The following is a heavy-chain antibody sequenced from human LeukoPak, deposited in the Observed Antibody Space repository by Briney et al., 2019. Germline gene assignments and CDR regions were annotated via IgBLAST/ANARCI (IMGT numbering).Heavy chain of an antibody. V-gene: IGHV4-59*08. Sequence: SETLSLTCTVSGGSIRFFYWSWIRQPPGKGLEWIGYTSDSGGTRYNPSLKGRVTISVDTSKNQFSLKLSSVTAADTAVYYCARHPAAADYWGQGTLVTVSS. CDR3: ARHPAAADY. D-gene: IGHD6-13*01. CDR1: GGSIRFFY. CDR2: TSDSGGT. J-gene: IGHJ4*02.